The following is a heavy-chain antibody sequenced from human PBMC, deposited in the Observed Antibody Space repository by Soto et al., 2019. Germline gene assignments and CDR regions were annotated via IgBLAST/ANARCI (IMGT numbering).Heavy chain of an antibody. CDR1: GGSFSGYY. J-gene: IGHJ6*02. V-gene: IGHV4-34*01. Sequence: QVQLQQWGAGLLKPSETLSLTCAVYGGSFSGYYWSWIRQPPGKGLKWIGEINHSGSTNYNPSLTCRVTISVDTSKNQFSLSLSSVTAADTAVYYCAGGRGRQQLVMSYYYGMDVCGQGTTVTVSS. CDR3: AGGRGRQQLVMSYYYGMDV. CDR2: INHSGST. D-gene: IGHD6-13*01.